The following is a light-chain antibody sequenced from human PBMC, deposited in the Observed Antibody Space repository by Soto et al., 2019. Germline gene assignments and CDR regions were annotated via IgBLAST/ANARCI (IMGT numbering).Light chain of an antibody. CDR3: QQYNSWWT. J-gene: IGKJ1*01. Sequence: IQMTQSPSALSASVGDRVTITCRASQSISSYLNWYQQKPGKAPKLLIYAASSLQSGVPSRFSGSGSGTDFTLTISSLQPEDFATYYCQQYNSWWTFGQGTKVDI. CDR2: AAS. CDR1: QSISSY. V-gene: IGKV1-39*01.